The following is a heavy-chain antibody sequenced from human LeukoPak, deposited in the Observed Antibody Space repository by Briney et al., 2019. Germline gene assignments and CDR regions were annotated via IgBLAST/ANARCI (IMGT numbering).Heavy chain of an antibody. Sequence: GGSLRLSCRASGFTFGDYAMSWFRQAPGKGLEWVGFIRSKDYGGTTDYAASVKGRFTISRDDSKSIAYLQMNSLKTEDTAVYYCTRSPYLHYYFYMDVWGKGTTVTVSS. V-gene: IGHV3-49*03. CDR3: TRSPYLHYYFYMDV. J-gene: IGHJ6*03. D-gene: IGHD5/OR15-5a*01. CDR1: GFTFGDYA. CDR2: IRSKDYGGTT.